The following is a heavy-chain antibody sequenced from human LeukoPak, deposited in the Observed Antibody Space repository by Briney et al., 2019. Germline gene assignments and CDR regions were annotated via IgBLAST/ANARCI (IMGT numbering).Heavy chain of an antibody. J-gene: IGHJ4*02. CDR2: INPNSGGT. Sequence: GASVKVSCKASGYTFTGYYMHWVRQAPGQGLEWMGWINPNSGGTNYAQKFQGRVTMTRDTSISTAYMELSRLRSDDTAVYYCARDHNRRWELLDGYYFDYCGQGTLVTVSS. CDR1: GYTFTGYY. D-gene: IGHD1-26*01. V-gene: IGHV1-2*02. CDR3: ARDHNRRWELLDGYYFDY.